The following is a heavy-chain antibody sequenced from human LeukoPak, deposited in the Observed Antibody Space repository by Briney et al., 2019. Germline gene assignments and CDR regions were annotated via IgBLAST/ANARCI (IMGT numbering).Heavy chain of an antibody. J-gene: IGHJ4*02. CDR2: ISSDGTST. CDR1: GFSFSDYY. D-gene: IGHD6-6*01. CDR3: AKREYSSSSYPLGY. V-gene: IGHV3-11*01. Sequence: GGSLRLSCAASGFSFSDYYMTWIRQAPGKGLEWISYISSDGTSTYYADSVKGRFTISRDNANNSLYLQMNSLRAEDTAVYYCAKREYSSSSYPLGYWGQGTLVTVSS.